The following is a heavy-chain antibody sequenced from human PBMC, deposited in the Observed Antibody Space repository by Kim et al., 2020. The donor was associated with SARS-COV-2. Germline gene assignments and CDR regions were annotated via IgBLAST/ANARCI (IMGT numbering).Heavy chain of an antibody. CDR2: IIPIFGTT. J-gene: IGHJ6*01. V-gene: IGHV1-69*13. CDR1: GGTFSSYG. CDR3: ARELWRTGARGYYYNGMDV. D-gene: IGHD3-16*01. Sequence: SVKVSCKASGGTFSSYGISWVRQAPGQGLEWMGGIIPIFGTTNYAQKFQGRVTITADESTSTAYMELSSLRSEDTAVYYCARELWRTGARGYYYNGMDV.